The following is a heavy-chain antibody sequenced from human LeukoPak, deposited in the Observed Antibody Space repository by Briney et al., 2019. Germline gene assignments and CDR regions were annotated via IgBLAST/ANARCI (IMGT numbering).Heavy chain of an antibody. V-gene: IGHV1-2*02. J-gene: IGHJ4*02. CDR3: ARVEVGIAVAGKGDY. CDR2: LNPHSGGT. D-gene: IGHD6-19*01. CDR1: GYTFTDYY. Sequence: ASVKVSCEASGYTFTDYYIHWVRQAPGQGLEWVGWLNPHSGGTKYAQKFQGRVTMTRDTSISTAYMEVSRLKSDDTAVYFCARVEVGIAVAGKGDYWGQGTLVTVSS.